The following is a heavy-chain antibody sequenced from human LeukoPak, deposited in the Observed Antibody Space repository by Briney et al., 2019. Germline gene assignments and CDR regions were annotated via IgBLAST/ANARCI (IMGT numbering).Heavy chain of an antibody. CDR1: GFSFSDDY. CDR3: ARERSLGMGFDY. J-gene: IGHJ4*02. Sequence: GGSLRLSCAASGFSFSDDYVSWLRQPPGKGPEWVSYISASGSFAHYTDSVKGRFTISRDNAKNLVYLQMKSLRVEDTAVYYCARERSLGMGFDYWGQGILITVSS. D-gene: IGHD7-27*01. CDR2: ISASGSFA. V-gene: IGHV3-11*06.